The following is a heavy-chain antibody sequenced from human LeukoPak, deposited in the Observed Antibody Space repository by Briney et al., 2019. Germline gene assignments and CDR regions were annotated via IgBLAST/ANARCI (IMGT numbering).Heavy chain of an antibody. J-gene: IGHJ4*02. CDR2: MRYDGSNK. V-gene: IGHV3-30*02. CDR1: GFTFSSYG. D-gene: IGHD5-24*01. CDR3: AISRDGYNLFYFDY. Sequence: GGSLRLSCAASGFTFSSYGMHWVRQAPGKGLEWVAFMRYDGSNKYYADSVKGRFTISRDNSKNTLYLQMNSLRAEDTAVYYCAISRDGYNLFYFDYWGQGTLVTVSS.